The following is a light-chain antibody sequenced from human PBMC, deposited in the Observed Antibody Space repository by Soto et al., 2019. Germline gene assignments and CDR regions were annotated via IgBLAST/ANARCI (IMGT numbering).Light chain of an antibody. CDR1: SGHSNYA. V-gene: IGLV4-69*01. CDR3: QTWATGIVV. Sequence: QPVLTQSPSASASLGASVKLTCTLSSGHSNYAIAWHQQQPEKGPRYLMKLNSDGSHSKGDGIPDRFSGSSSGAERYLTISRLQSEDEADYYCQTWATGIVVFGGGTKVTVL. CDR2: LNSDGSH. J-gene: IGLJ2*01.